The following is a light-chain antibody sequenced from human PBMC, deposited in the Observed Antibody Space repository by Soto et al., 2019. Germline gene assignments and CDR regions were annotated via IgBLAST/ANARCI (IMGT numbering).Light chain of an antibody. V-gene: IGKV1-39*01. CDR1: QDISTY. CDR2: ATS. Sequence: DIQMTQSPSSLSASVGDRVTITCQASQDISTYLNWYQQKPGKAPKLLIYATSNLQSGVPSRFGGSGSGTDFTLTISTLQPEDFATYYCQQSYSNPTFGQGTKVDIK. J-gene: IGKJ1*01. CDR3: QQSYSNPT.